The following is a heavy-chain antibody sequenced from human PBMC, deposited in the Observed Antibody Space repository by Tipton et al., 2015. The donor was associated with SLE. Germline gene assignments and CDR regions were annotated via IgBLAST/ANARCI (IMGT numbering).Heavy chain of an antibody. CDR3: ARDSVARYDSSGYYYGY. J-gene: IGHJ4*02. V-gene: IGHV3-7*01. CDR1: GFRISNYW. Sequence: GSLRLSCAASGFRISNYWMSWIRQAPGKGLEWVANIKEDGTETYYVDSVKGRFTISRDNARNSLHLQMNSLRAEDTAVYYCARDSVARYDSSGYYYGYWGQGTLVTVSS. CDR2: IKEDGTET. D-gene: IGHD3-22*01.